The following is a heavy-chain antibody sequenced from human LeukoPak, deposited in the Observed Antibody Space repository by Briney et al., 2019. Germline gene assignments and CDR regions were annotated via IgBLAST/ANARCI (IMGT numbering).Heavy chain of an antibody. Sequence: ASVKGSCKASGYTFTGYYMHWVRQAPGQGLEWMGRINPNSGGTNYAQKFQGRVTMTRDTSISTAYMELSRLRSDDTAVYYCATFGVVTNSIYYYYGMDVWGQGTTVTVSS. CDR2: INPNSGGT. D-gene: IGHD3-3*01. V-gene: IGHV1-2*06. J-gene: IGHJ6*02. CDR3: ATFGVVTNSIYYYYGMDV. CDR1: GYTFTGYY.